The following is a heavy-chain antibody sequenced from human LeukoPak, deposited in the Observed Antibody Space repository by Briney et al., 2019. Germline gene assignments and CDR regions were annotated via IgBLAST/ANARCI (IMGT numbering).Heavy chain of an antibody. J-gene: IGHJ4*02. D-gene: IGHD5-18*01. Sequence: SVKVSCMASGCTFSSYAISWVRQAPGQGLEWMGGIIPIFGTANYAQKFQGRVTITADESTSTAYMELSSLRSEDTAVYYCARGTGIQLEVFDYWGQGTLVTVSS. CDR1: GCTFSSYA. CDR2: IIPIFGTA. CDR3: ARGTGIQLEVFDY. V-gene: IGHV1-69*01.